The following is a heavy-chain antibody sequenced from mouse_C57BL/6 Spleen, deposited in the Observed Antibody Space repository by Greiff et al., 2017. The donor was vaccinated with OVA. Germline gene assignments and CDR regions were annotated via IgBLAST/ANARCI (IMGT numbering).Heavy chain of an antibody. J-gene: IGHJ4*01. V-gene: IGHV1-77*01. D-gene: IGHD2-4*01. Sequence: QVQLQQSGAELVKPGASVKISCKASGYTFTDYYINWVKQRPGQGLEWIGKIGPGSGSTYYNEKFKGKATLTADKSSSTAYMQLSSLTSEDSAVYFCAREKIYYDYDGDYYAMDYWGQGTSVTVSS. CDR3: AREKIYYDYDGDYYAMDY. CDR1: GYTFTDYY. CDR2: IGPGSGST.